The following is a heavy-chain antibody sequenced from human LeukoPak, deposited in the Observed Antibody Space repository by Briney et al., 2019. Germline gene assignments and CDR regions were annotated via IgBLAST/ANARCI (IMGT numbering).Heavy chain of an antibody. D-gene: IGHD1-26*01. V-gene: IGHV3-30*02. CDR3: ARSGRGGAFDI. Sequence: GGSLRLSCAASRFTFSSYGMHWVRQAPGKGLEWVAFIGYDGSNKYYGDSVKGRFTISGDNAKNTLYLQMNSLRAEDTAVYYCARSGRGGAFDIWGQGTMVTVSS. CDR1: RFTFSSYG. J-gene: IGHJ3*02. CDR2: IGYDGSNK.